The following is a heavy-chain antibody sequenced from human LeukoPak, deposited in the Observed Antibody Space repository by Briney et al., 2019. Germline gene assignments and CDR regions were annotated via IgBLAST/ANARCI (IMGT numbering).Heavy chain of an antibody. V-gene: IGHV3-30-3*01. Sequence: GGSLRLSCAVSGFTFSSYAIHWVRQAPGKGLEWVAVISYDGNNKYADSVKGRFTISRDNSKNTLYLQMNSLRAEDTAVYYCARAPGSSSSWSYFDFWGQGTLVTVSS. D-gene: IGHD6-13*01. J-gene: IGHJ4*02. CDR3: ARAPGSSSSWSYFDF. CDR2: ISYDGNNK. CDR1: GFTFSSYA.